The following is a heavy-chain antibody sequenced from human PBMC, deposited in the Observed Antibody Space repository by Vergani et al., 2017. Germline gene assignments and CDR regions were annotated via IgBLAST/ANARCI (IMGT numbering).Heavy chain of an antibody. CDR2: ISGSGGST. CDR1: GFTFSSYA. V-gene: IGHV3-23*04. J-gene: IGHJ3*02. Sequence: EVQLVESGGGLVQPGGSLRLSCAASGFTFSSYAMSWVRQAPGKGLEWVSAISGSGGSTYYADSVKGRFTISRDNSKNTLYLQMNSLRAEDTAVYYCAKDGYDSSGFGDAFDIWGQGTMVTVSS. D-gene: IGHD3-22*01. CDR3: AKDGYDSSGFGDAFDI.